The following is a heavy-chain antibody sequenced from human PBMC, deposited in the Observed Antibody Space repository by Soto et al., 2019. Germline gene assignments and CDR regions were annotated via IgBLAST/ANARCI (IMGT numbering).Heavy chain of an antibody. J-gene: IGHJ4*02. V-gene: IGHV4-59*01. CDR2: IYYSGST. CDR3: GRDRYASGY. Sequence: QVQLQESGPGLVKPSETLSLTCTVSGGSISSYYWSWIRQPPGKGLEWVGYIYYSGSTSYNPSLKSRVTISVDTSKNQFSLKLSSVTAADTAVYYCGRDRYASGYWGQGTLVTVSS. D-gene: IGHD3-9*01. CDR1: GGSISSYY.